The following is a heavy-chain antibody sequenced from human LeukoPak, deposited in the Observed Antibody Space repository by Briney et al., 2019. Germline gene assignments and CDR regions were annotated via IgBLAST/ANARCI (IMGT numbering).Heavy chain of an antibody. V-gene: IGHV3-48*03. Sequence: GGSLRLSCAASGFTFSSYEMNWVRQAPGKGLEWVSYISSSGSTKYYADSVKGRFTISRDNAKNSLYLQMNSLRAEDTAVYYCARDRDPGYNDSSGYRRVNAFDIWGQGTMVTVSS. CDR1: GFTFSSYE. CDR2: ISSSGSTK. J-gene: IGHJ3*02. D-gene: IGHD3-22*01. CDR3: ARDRDPGYNDSSGYRRVNAFDI.